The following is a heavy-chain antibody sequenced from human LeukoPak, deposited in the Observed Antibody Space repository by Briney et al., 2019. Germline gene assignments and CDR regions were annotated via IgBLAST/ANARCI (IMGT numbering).Heavy chain of an antibody. CDR1: GFMFSRYS. V-gene: IGHV3-7*01. J-gene: IGHJ4*02. CDR2: LKESGIEK. CDR3: ARWRGAQSEFDY. Sequence: PGGSLRLSCVGSGFMFSRYSMGWVRQAPGKGLEFVAHLKESGIEKEYVDSEKGRFTISRDNAENLLYLQMNSLRAEDTALYFCARWRGAQSEFDYWGQGTQVTVSS. D-gene: IGHD3-3*01.